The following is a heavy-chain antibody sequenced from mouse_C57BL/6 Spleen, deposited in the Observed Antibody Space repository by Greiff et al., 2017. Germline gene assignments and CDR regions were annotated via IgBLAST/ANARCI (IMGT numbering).Heavy chain of an antibody. CDR2: IYPGDGDT. V-gene: IGHV1-82*01. J-gene: IGHJ2*01. CDR3: ATPGLYFAY. Sequence: QVQLQQSGPELVKPGASVKISCKASGYAFSSSWMNWVKQRPGKGLEWIGRIYPGDGDTNYNGKFKGKATLTVDKSSSTAYMPLSSLTSDDSAVYFSATPGLYFAYWGQGTTLTVSA. CDR1: GYAFSSSW. D-gene: IGHD3-1*01.